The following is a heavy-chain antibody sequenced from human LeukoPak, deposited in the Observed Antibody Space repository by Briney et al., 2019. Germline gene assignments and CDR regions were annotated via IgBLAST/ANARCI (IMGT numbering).Heavy chain of an antibody. CDR1: GGSLGRSNTY. CDR3: ARHRGGGGYHYMDV. D-gene: IGHD2-21*01. J-gene: IGHJ6*03. CDR2: ILHSGYS. V-gene: IGHV4-39*01. Sequence: SDTLSLTCTVSGGSLGRSNTYWGWIRQTPGKGLEWLGTILHSGYSYNNPSLKSRVTMSVDSSKNQFSLSLSSVTAADTAVYFCARHRGGGGYHYMDVWGKGTTVIVSS.